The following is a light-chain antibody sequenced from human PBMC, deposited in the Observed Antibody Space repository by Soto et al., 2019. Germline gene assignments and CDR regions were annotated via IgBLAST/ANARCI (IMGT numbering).Light chain of an antibody. Sequence: QSVLTQPPSASGTPGQRVTISCSGSSSNIGSNTVNWYQQLPGTAPKLLIYSNNQRPSGVPDRFSGSKSGTSASLAISGLQSEVEADYYCAAWDDSLNGSVCATGPKVNVL. CDR1: SSNIGSNT. CDR2: SNN. V-gene: IGLV1-44*01. CDR3: AAWDDSLNGSV. J-gene: IGLJ1*01.